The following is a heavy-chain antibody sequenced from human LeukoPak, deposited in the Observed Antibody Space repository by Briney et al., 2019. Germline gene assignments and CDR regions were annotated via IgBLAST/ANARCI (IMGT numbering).Heavy chain of an antibody. V-gene: IGHV4-34*01. CDR1: GGSFSGYC. Sequence: NPSETLSLTCAVYGGSFSGYCWSWIRQPPGKGLEWIEGINHSGSTNYNPSLKSRVTISVDTSKNQFSLKLSSVTAADTAVYYCARVRAIIWASYRPNWFDPWGQGTLVTVSS. CDR3: ARVRAIIWASYRPNWFDP. CDR2: INHSGST. D-gene: IGHD3-16*02. J-gene: IGHJ5*02.